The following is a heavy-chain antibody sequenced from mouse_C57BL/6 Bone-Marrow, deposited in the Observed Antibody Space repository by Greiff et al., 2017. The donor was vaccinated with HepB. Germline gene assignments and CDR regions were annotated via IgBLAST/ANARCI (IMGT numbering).Heavy chain of an antibody. CDR2: IDPETGGT. V-gene: IGHV1-15*01. Sequence: VQLQESGAELVRPGASVTLSCKASGYTFTDYEMHWVKQTPVHGLEWIGAIDPETGGTAYNQKFKGKAILTADKSSSTAYMELRSLTSEDSAVYYCTELLYYFDYWGQGTTLTVSS. CDR1: GYTFTDYE. CDR3: TELLYYFDY. J-gene: IGHJ2*01.